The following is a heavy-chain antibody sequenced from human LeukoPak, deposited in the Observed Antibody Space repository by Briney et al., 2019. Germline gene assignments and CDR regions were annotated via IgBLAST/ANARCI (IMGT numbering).Heavy chain of an antibody. CDR3: ARVEYSYGHIDY. CDR2: ISYDGSNK. V-gene: IGHV3-30-3*01. CDR1: GFTFSSYA. Sequence: GRSLRLSCAASGFTFSSYAMHWVRQAPGKGLEWVAVISYDGSNKYYADSVKGRFTISRDNAKNSLYLQMNSLRAEDTAVYYCARVEYSYGHIDYWGQGTLVTVSS. D-gene: IGHD5-18*01. J-gene: IGHJ4*02.